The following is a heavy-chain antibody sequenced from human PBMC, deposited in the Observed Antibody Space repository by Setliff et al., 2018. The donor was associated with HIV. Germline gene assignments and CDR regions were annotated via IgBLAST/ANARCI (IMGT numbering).Heavy chain of an antibody. CDR2: IYSGGST. D-gene: IGHD3-10*01. V-gene: IGHV3-66*01. Sequence: GGSLRLSCAASEFTFSSYAMSWVRQAPGKGPEWVSVIYSGGSTYYADSVKGRFTISRDNAKNTLYLQMNSLRGEDTAVYYCARGYYGSDLQNGMDVWGQGTTVTVSS. J-gene: IGHJ6*02. CDR3: ARGYYGSDLQNGMDV. CDR1: EFTFSSYA.